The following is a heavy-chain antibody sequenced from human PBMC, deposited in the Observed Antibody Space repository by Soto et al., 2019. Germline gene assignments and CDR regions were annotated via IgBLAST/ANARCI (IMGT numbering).Heavy chain of an antibody. V-gene: IGHV1-69*13. Sequence: SVKVSCKASGGTFSSYAISWVRQAPGQGLEWMGGIIPIFGTANYAQKFQGRVTITADESTSTAYMELSSLRSEDTAVYYCARDQSGTYSGYDYNWFDPWGQGTLVTVSS. CDR2: IIPIFGTA. J-gene: IGHJ5*02. CDR1: GGTFSSYA. D-gene: IGHD5-12*01. CDR3: ARDQSGTYSGYDYNWFDP.